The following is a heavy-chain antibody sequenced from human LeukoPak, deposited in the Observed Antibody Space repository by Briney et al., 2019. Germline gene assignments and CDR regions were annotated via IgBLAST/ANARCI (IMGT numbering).Heavy chain of an antibody. V-gene: IGHV3-11*04. CDR1: AFTFSDNY. Sequence: PGGSLRLSCAVSAFTFSDNYMTWIRQAPGKGLESVSYISPSGTDISYADSVKGRFTISRDNAKNSLYLQMNSLRAEDTAVYYCARDLNWETYWGQGTLVSVSS. CDR3: ARDLNWETY. D-gene: IGHD7-27*01. CDR2: ISPSGTDI. J-gene: IGHJ4*02.